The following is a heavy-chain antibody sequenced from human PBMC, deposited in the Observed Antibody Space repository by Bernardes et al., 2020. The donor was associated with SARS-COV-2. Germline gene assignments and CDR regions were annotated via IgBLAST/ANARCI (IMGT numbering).Heavy chain of an antibody. CDR2: IYGGVYNT. Sequence: GGSLRLSCAASGFTFSNYAMSWVRQAPGKGLEWVSAIYGGVYNTYYADSVKGRFTISRDNSKNTLYLQMNSLRAEDTALYYCAKERGDYAGYNWFDSWGQGTLVTVSS. CDR3: AKERGDYAGYNWFDS. J-gene: IGHJ5*01. CDR1: GFTFSNYA. V-gene: IGHV3-23*01. D-gene: IGHD4-17*01.